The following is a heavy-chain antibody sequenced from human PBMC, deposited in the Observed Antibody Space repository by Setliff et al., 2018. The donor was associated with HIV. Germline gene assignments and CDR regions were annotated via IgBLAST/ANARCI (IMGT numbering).Heavy chain of an antibody. Sequence: ASVKVSCKASGYTFSRYAMHWVRQAPGQRLEWMGWINAGNGNTKYSQKFQGRVTMTRDTSTNTVYMELSSLTSEDTAVYYCATDQLLLGGSYSDYWGQGTLVTVSS. CDR3: ATDQLLLGGSYSDY. V-gene: IGHV1-3*01. D-gene: IGHD1-26*01. J-gene: IGHJ4*02. CDR2: INAGNGNT. CDR1: GYTFSRYA.